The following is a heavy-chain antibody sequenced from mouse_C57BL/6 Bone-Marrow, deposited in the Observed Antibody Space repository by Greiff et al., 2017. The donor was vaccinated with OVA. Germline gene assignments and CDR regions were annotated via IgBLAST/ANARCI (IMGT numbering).Heavy chain of an antibody. CDR2: IDPSDSYT. J-gene: IGHJ3*01. CDR1: GYTFTSYW. CDR3: AIPRPFAY. Sequence: VQLQQSGAELVMPGASVKLSCKASGYTFTSYWMPWVKPRPGQGLEWIGEIDPSDSYTNYNQKFKGKSTLTVDKSSSTAYMQLSSLTSADSAVYYWAIPRPFAYWGQGTLVTVSA. V-gene: IGHV1-69*01. D-gene: IGHD1-2*01.